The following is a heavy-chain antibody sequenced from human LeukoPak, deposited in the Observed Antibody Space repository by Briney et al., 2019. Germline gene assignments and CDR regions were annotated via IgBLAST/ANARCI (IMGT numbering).Heavy chain of an antibody. Sequence: GGSLRLSCAASGFTFSSYAMNWVRQAPGKGLVWVSHINSDGSITSYADSVKGRFTISRDNAKNTLYLQMNSLRAEDTAVYYCARDAVDTANAVWGQGTTVTVSS. CDR2: INSDGSIT. J-gene: IGHJ6*02. CDR1: GFTFSSYA. D-gene: IGHD5-18*01. V-gene: IGHV3-74*01. CDR3: ARDAVDTANAV.